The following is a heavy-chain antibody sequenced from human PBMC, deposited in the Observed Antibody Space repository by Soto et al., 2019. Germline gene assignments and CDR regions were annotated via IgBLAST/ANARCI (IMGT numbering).Heavy chain of an antibody. J-gene: IGHJ4*02. Sequence: PGGSLRLSCGASGFTFDVYGMHWVRQAPGKGLEWVSSISWNSGRIGYADSVKGRFTISRDNVKSSLYLQMNSLRAEDTALYYCARSGEFSASDYFGFWGQGTLVTVSS. CDR2: ISWNSGRI. D-gene: IGHD3-10*01. CDR1: GFTFDVYG. V-gene: IGHV3-9*01. CDR3: ARSGEFSASDYFGF.